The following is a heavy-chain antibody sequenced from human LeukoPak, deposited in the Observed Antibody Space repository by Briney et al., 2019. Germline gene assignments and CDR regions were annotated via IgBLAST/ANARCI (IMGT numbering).Heavy chain of an antibody. D-gene: IGHD2-2*01. V-gene: IGHV1-69*04. J-gene: IGHJ4*02. Sequence: GASVKVSCKASGGTFSSYAISWVRQAPGQGLEWMGRIIPIFGIANYAQKFQGRVTITADKSTSTAYTELSSLRSEDTAVYYCARGLSTRLLYYFDYWGQGTLVTVSS. CDR1: GGTFSSYA. CDR3: ARGLSTRLLYYFDY. CDR2: IIPIFGIA.